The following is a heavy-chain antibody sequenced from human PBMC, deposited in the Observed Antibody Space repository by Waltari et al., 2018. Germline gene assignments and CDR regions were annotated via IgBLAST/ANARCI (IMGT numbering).Heavy chain of an antibody. CDR3: ARIHCSSTSCYNGY. V-gene: IGHV4-34*01. J-gene: IGHJ4*02. CDR2: INQSGST. D-gene: IGHD2-2*02. CDR1: GGSFSGYY. Sequence: QVLLQQWGAGLLKPSETLSLTCAVYGGSFSGYYWTWIRQPPGKGLEWIGEINQSGSTNYNPSLKSRVTISVDTSKNQFSLKLSSVTAADTAVYYCARIHCSSTSCYNGYWGQGTLVTVSS.